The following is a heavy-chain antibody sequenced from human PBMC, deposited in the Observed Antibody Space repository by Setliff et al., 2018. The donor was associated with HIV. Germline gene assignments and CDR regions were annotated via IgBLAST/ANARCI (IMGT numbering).Heavy chain of an antibody. CDR3: ARDMAAGVYYKYWSGYYGYYMDV. CDR2: IKQDGSEK. J-gene: IGHJ6*03. Sequence: GGSLSLSCAASGFTFSSHWMSWVRQAPGKGLEWVANIKQDGSEKYYVDSVKGRFTISRDNAKNSLYLQMNSLRAEDTAVYYCARDMAAGVYYKYWSGYYGYYMDVWGKGTTVTVSS. CDR1: GFTFSSHW. D-gene: IGHD3-3*01. V-gene: IGHV3-7*01.